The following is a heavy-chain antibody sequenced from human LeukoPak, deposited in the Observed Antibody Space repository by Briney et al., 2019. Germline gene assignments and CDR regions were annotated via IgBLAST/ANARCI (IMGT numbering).Heavy chain of an antibody. Sequence: SVKVSCKASGYTFTSYGISWVRQAPGQGLEWMGRIIPILGIANYAQKFQGRVTITADKSTSTAYMELSSLRSEDTAVYYCARGILVGAYYYYGMDVWGQGTTVTVSS. CDR3: ARGILVGAYYYYGMDV. V-gene: IGHV1-69*04. CDR1: GYTFTSYG. D-gene: IGHD2-15*01. CDR2: IIPILGIA. J-gene: IGHJ6*02.